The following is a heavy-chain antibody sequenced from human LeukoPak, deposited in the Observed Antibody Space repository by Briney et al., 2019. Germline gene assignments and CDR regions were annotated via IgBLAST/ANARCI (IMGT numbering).Heavy chain of an antibody. J-gene: IGHJ4*02. CDR3: AAGIAARPWY. Sequence: SETLSLTCTVSGGSISSYYWSWIRQPPGKGMEWIGYIYTSGSTNYNPSLKSRVTISVDTSKNQFSLKLSSVTAADTAVYYCAAGIAARPWYWGQRTLVTASS. CDR2: IYTSGST. CDR1: GGSISSYY. V-gene: IGHV4-4*09. D-gene: IGHD6-6*01.